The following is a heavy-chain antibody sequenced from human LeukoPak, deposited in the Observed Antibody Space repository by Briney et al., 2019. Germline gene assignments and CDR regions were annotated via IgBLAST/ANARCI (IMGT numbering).Heavy chain of an antibody. CDR2: IYTSGST. Sequence: SETLSLTCTVSGGSISSYYWSWIRQPAGKGLEWIGRIYTSGSTNYNPSLKSRVTMFVDTSKNQSSLKLSSVTAADTAVYYCAREQNVVVPAAIWFDPWGQGTLVTVSS. CDR3: AREQNVVVPAAIWFDP. CDR1: GGSISSYY. J-gene: IGHJ5*02. V-gene: IGHV4-4*07. D-gene: IGHD2-2*01.